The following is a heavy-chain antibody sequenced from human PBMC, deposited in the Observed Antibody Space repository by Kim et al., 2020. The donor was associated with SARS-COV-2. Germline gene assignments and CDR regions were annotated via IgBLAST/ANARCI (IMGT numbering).Heavy chain of an antibody. D-gene: IGHD3-22*01. V-gene: IGHV4-31*03. CDR2: IYYRGST. CDR3: ARDYDSSGYYDI. Sequence: SETLSLTCTVSGGSLSSSGYYWSWFRQHPGEGLEWIGYIYYRGSTYYSPSLKSRLTISVDTSKNQFSLKLSSVSAADTAVYYCARDYDSSGYYDIWGQG. CDR1: GGSLSSSGYY. J-gene: IGHJ4*02.